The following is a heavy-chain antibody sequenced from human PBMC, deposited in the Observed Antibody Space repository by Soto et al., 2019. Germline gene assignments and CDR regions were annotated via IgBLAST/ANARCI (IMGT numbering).Heavy chain of an antibody. CDR3: ARHGKGITIFGVVIDDSYFDY. V-gene: IGHV4-39*01. D-gene: IGHD3-3*01. Sequence: PSETLSLTCTVSGGSISSSSYYWGWIRQPPGKGLEWIGSIYYSGSTYYNPSLKSRVTISVDTSKNQFSLKLSSVTAADTAVYYCARHGKGITIFGVVIDDSYFDYWGQGTLVTVSS. CDR2: IYYSGST. J-gene: IGHJ4*02. CDR1: GGSISSSSYY.